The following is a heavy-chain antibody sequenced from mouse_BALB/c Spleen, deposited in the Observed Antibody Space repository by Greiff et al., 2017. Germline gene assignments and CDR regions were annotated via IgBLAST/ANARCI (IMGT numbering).Heavy chain of an antibody. Sequence: QVQLQQSGAELMKPGASVKISCKATGYTFSSYWIEWVKQRPGHGLEWIGEILPGSGSTNYNEKFKGKATFTADTSSNTAYMQLSSLTSEDSAVYYCARYSFITTAAWFAYWGQGTLVTVSA. CDR2: ILPGSGST. CDR1: GYTFSSYW. V-gene: IGHV1-9*01. CDR3: ARYSFITTAAWFAY. J-gene: IGHJ3*01. D-gene: IGHD1-2*01.